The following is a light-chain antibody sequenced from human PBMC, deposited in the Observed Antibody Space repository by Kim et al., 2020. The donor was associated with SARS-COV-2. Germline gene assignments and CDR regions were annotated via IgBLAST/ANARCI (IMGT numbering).Light chain of an antibody. CDR1: SLRSYY. CDR3: NSRDSNDNVV. J-gene: IGLJ2*01. CDR2: GKN. V-gene: IGLV3-19*01. Sequence: VALGQTVRITCKGDSLRSYYATWYQQKPGQAPILVIYGKNNRPSGIPDRFSGSSSGNTASLTITGTQAGDEADYYCNSRDSNDNVVFGGGTQLTFL.